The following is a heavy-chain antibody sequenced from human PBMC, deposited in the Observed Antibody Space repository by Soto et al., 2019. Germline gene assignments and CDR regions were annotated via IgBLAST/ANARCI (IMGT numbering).Heavy chain of an antibody. V-gene: IGHV4-59*01. Sequence: SETLSLTCTVSGGSISSYYWSWIRQPPGKGLEWIGYIYYSGSTNYNPSLKSRVTISVDTSKNQSSLKLSSVTAADTAVYYCARVSSWYRDYYYYGMDVWGQGTTVTVSS. CDR2: IYYSGST. CDR3: ARVSSWYRDYYYYGMDV. J-gene: IGHJ6*02. D-gene: IGHD6-13*01. CDR1: GGSISSYY.